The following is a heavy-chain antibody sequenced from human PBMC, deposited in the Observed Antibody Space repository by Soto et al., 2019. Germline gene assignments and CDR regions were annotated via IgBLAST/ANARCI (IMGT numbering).Heavy chain of an antibody. D-gene: IGHD3-9*01. Sequence: GASVKVSCKVSGYTLAELSMHWVRQAPGKGLEWMGGFDPEDGETTYAQKFQGRVTMTEDTSTDTAYMELSSLRSEDTAVYYCAAADLRYFDNSYYFDYWGQGTLVTVSS. CDR3: AAADLRYFDNSYYFDY. V-gene: IGHV1-24*01. CDR1: GYTLAELS. CDR2: FDPEDGET. J-gene: IGHJ4*02.